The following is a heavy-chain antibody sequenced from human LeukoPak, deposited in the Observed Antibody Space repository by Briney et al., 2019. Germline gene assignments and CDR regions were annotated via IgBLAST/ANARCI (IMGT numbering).Heavy chain of an antibody. CDR1: GYTFTSYD. V-gene: IGHV1-8*01. D-gene: IGHD3-22*01. Sequence: ASVKVSCKASGYTFTSYDINWVRQATGQGLEWMGWMNPNSGNTGYAQKFQGRVTMTRNTSISTAYMELSSLRSEDTAVYYCERGRSPYYYDSSGSYFDYWGQGTLVTVSS. CDR3: ERGRSPYYYDSSGSYFDY. J-gene: IGHJ4*02. CDR2: MNPNSGNT.